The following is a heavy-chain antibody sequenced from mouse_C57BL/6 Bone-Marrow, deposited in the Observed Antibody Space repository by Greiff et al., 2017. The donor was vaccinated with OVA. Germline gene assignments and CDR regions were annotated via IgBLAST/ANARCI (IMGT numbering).Heavy chain of an antibody. CDR1: GYTFTSYW. V-gene: IGHV1-69*01. D-gene: IGHD3-1*01. J-gene: IGHJ2*01. CDR2: IDPSDSYT. CDR3: ERSGILDY. Sequence: VQLQQPGAELVMPGASVKLSCKASGYTFTSYWMHWVKQRPGQGLEWIGEIDPSDSYTNYNQKFKGKSTLTVDKSSSTAYMQLSSLTSEDSAVYYCERSGILDYWGQGTTLTVSS.